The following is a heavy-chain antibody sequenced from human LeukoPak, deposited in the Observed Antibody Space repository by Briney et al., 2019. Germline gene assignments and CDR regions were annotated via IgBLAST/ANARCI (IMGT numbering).Heavy chain of an antibody. CDR2: TKSDGSRS. CDR1: GFTFSSYS. V-gene: IGHV3-74*01. Sequence: GGSLRLACAASGFTFSSYSMNWVRQAPGKGLVWVSRTKSDGSRSDYADIVKGRFTISRGNAKNTLYLQMNSLSADDTAVYYCARDGIDFRAFDLWGQGTMVTVSS. CDR3: ARDGIDFRAFDL. D-gene: IGHD1-26*01. J-gene: IGHJ3*01.